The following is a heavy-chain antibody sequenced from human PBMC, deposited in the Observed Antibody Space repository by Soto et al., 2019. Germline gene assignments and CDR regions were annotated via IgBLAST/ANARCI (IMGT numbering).Heavy chain of an antibody. CDR3: ARVGVMLWFGELLSDNYYYYGMDV. CDR1: GFTFSSYS. CDR2: ISSSSSTI. V-gene: IGHV3-48*02. D-gene: IGHD3-10*01. J-gene: IGHJ6*02. Sequence: GGSLRLSCAASGFTFSSYSMNWVRQAPGKGLEWVSYISSSSSTIYYADTVKGRFTISRDNAKNSLYLQMNSLRDEDTALYYCARVGVMLWFGELLSDNYYYYGMDVWGQGTTVTVSS.